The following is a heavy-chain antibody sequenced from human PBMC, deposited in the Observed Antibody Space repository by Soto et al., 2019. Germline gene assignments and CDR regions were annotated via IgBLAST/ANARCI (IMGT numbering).Heavy chain of an antibody. J-gene: IGHJ4*02. Sequence: QVQLVQSGAEVKKPGSSVKVSCKASGGTFSSFVISWVRQAPGQGLEWMGRIIPSIGIINYAQKFQGRVTITADTSTSTAYMELSSLRSDDTAVYYCAREGDMKFHSDSSDEQGYWGQGTLVTVYS. D-gene: IGHD3-22*01. V-gene: IGHV1-69*04. CDR3: AREGDMKFHSDSSDEQGY. CDR2: IIPSIGII. CDR1: GGTFSSFV.